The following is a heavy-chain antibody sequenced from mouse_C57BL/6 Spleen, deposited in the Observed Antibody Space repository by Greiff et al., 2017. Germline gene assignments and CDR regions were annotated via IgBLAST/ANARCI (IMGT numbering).Heavy chain of an antibody. V-gene: IGHV1-64*01. CDR3: ARSGSSYVPYFDY. CDR1: GYTFTSYW. D-gene: IGHD1-1*01. Sequence: QVQLQQPGAELVKPGASVKLSCKASGYTFTSYWMHWVKQSPGQGLEWIGMIHPNSGSTNYNEKFKSKATLTVDKSSSTAYMQLSSLTSENSAVYYCARSGSSYVPYFDYWGQGTTLTVSS. CDR2: IHPNSGST. J-gene: IGHJ2*01.